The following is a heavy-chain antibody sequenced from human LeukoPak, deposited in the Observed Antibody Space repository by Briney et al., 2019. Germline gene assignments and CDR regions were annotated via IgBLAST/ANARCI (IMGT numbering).Heavy chain of an antibody. D-gene: IGHD5-24*01. CDR3: AKDLEGFDP. J-gene: IGHJ5*02. CDR2: ISYDGSNK. CDR1: GFTFSSYA. Sequence: PGGSLRLSCAASGFTFSSYAMHWVRQAPGKGLEWVAVISYDGSNKYYADSVKGRFTISRDNSKNTLYLQMNSLRAEDTAVYYCAKDLEGFDPWGQGTLVTFSS. V-gene: IGHV3-30*04.